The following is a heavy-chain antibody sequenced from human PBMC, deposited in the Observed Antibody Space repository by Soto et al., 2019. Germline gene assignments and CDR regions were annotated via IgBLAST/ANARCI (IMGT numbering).Heavy chain of an antibody. V-gene: IGHV5-51*01. D-gene: IGHD3-16*01. CDR1: GYSFTSYW. Sequence: GESLKISCKGSGYSFTSYWIGWVRQMPGKGLEWMGIIYPGDSDTRYSPSFQGQVTISADKSISTAYLQWSSLKASDTAMYYCARQGERPLPYYYYYYMDVWGKGTTVTVSS. J-gene: IGHJ6*03. CDR2: IYPGDSDT. CDR3: ARQGERPLPYYYYYYMDV.